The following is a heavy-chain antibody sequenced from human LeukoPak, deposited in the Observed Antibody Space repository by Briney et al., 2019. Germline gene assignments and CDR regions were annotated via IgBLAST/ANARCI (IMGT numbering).Heavy chain of an antibody. Sequence: GGSLRLSCAASGFTFSSYSMNWVRQAPGKGLEWVSSISSSSSYIYYADSVKGRFTISRDNAKNSLYLQMNSLRAEDTAVYYCARDLGIGYCSGGSRYQQYWGQGTLVTVSS. CDR3: ARDLGIGYCSGGSRYQQY. CDR1: GFTFSSYS. D-gene: IGHD2-15*01. J-gene: IGHJ4*02. V-gene: IGHV3-21*01. CDR2: ISSSSSYI.